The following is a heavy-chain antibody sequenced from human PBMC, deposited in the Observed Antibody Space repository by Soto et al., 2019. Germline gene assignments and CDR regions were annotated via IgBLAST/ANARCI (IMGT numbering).Heavy chain of an antibody. J-gene: IGHJ5*02. CDR2: IFLNDEK. D-gene: IGHD2-2*01. V-gene: IGHV2-26*01. CDR1: GFSLSNTRLG. Sequence: QVTLKESGPVVVKPTETLTLTCTVSGFSLSNTRLGVSWIRQPPGKALEWLAHIFLNDEKSYSTSLKNRLTISKDTSRSQVVLTMTNVDPVDSATYYCALIKDCSRTDCYLASFDPWGQGTLVTVSS. CDR3: ALIKDCSRTDCYLASFDP.